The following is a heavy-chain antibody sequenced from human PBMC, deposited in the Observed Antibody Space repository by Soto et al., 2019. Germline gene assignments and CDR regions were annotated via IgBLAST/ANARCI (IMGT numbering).Heavy chain of an antibody. J-gene: IGHJ6*02. V-gene: IGHV1-18*01. D-gene: IGHD7-27*01. CDR2: ISAYNGNT. CDR1: GYTFTSYG. Sequence: GASVKVSCKASGYTFTSYGISWVRQAPGQGLEWMGWISAYNGNTNYAQKLQGRVTMTTDTSTSTAYMELRSLRSDDSAVYYCARDYGVPGENYYYYGMDVWGQGTTVTVSS. CDR3: ARDYGVPGENYYYYGMDV.